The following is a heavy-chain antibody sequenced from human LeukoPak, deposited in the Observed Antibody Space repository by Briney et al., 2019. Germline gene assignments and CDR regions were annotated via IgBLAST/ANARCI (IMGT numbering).Heavy chain of an antibody. J-gene: IGHJ5*02. Sequence: SETLSLTCTVSGGSISSYYWSWIRQPPGKGLEWIGYIYYSGSTNYNPSLKSRVTISVDTSKNQFSLKLSSVTAADTAVYYCARARQYCSGGSCYSSLASRFDPWGRGTLVTVSS. V-gene: IGHV4-59*01. D-gene: IGHD2-15*01. CDR1: GGSISSYY. CDR3: ARARQYCSGGSCYSSLASRFDP. CDR2: IYYSGST.